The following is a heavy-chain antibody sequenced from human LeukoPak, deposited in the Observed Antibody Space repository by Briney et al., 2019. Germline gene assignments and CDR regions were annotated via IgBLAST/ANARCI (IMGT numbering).Heavy chain of an antibody. V-gene: IGHV3-23*01. D-gene: IGHD1-1*01. CDR1: GFTFSSYA. CDR2: SGTGGST. J-gene: IGHJ6*02. Sequence: GGSLRLSCAASGFTFSSYAMSWVRQAPGKGLEWVSTSGTGGSTYYPDSVKGRTTISRDNSKNMLHVQMNNLRAEDTAVYYCAKAITGMRFCLDVWGQGTTVTVSS. CDR3: AKAITGMRFCLDV.